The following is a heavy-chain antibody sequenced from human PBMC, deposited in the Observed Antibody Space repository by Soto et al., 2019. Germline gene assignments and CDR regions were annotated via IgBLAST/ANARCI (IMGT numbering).Heavy chain of an antibody. CDR2: ISSTTNYI. J-gene: IGHJ4*02. CDR3: ARESEDLTSNFDY. V-gene: IGHV3-21*06. Sequence: EVQLVESGGGLGKPGGSLRLSCAASGFTFTRYSMNWVPQAPGKGLEWVSSISSTTNYIYYGDSMKGRFTISRDNAKNSLYLEMNSLRAEDTAVYFCARESEDLTSNFDYWGQGTLVTVSS. CDR1: GFTFTRYS.